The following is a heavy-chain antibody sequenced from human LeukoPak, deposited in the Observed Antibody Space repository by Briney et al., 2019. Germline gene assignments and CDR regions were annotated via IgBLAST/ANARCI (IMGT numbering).Heavy chain of an antibody. CDR1: GGSISRSSSF. CDR2: IYYSGTS. J-gene: IGHJ4*02. CDR3: ASRRGADAPL. V-gene: IGHV4-39*01. Sequence: PSETLSLTCTVSGGSISRSSSFWDWIRQSPGKGLEWIGSIYYSGTSYYNSSLKSRVTISVDTSKNQFSLNLSSVTAADTAIYYCASRRGADAPLWGQGTLVTVSS. D-gene: IGHD3-10*01.